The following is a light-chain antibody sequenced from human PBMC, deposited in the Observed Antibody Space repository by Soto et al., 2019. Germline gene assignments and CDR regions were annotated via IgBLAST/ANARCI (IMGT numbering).Light chain of an antibody. V-gene: IGKV3-20*01. Sequence: IVLAQSPATLSLSPGERATISCRASHSVANNYLAWYQQKHGQAPRLIIFAASSRATGVPHRFTASGSGTDFTLTISRVESEDFAVYFCQQYGGSPPWTFDQGTKVDSK. CDR3: QQYGGSPPWT. J-gene: IGKJ1*01. CDR2: AAS. CDR1: HSVANNY.